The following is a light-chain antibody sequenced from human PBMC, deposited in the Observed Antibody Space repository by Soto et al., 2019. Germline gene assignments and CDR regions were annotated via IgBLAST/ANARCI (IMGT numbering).Light chain of an antibody. CDR2: EVT. CDR1: SSDVGGYNY. J-gene: IGLJ3*02. Sequence: QSALTQPPSASGSPGQSVTISCTGTSSDVGGYNYVSWYQQHPGKAPKLIIHEVTKRPSGVPDRISGSKSGNTASLTVSGLQAEDEADYYCSSYADRNKFLFGGGTKLT. V-gene: IGLV2-8*01. CDR3: SSYADRNKFL.